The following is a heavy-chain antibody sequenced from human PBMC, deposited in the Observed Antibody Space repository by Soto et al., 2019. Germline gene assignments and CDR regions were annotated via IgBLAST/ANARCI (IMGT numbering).Heavy chain of an antibody. CDR2: IIPIFGTA. J-gene: IGHJ4*02. Sequence: GASVKVSCKASGGTFSSYAISWVRQAPGQGLEWMGGIIPIFGTANYAQKFQGRVTITADESTSTAYMELSSLRSEDTAVYYCARREDSGSYYDYFDYWGQGTLVTVSS. CDR1: GGTFSSYA. V-gene: IGHV1-69*13. CDR3: ARREDSGSYYDYFDY. D-gene: IGHD3-10*01.